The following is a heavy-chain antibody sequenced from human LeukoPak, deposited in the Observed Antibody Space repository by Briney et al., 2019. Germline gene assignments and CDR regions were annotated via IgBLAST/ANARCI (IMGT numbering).Heavy chain of an antibody. Sequence: LGGSLRLSCAASGFTFSSYWMSWVRQAPGKGLEWVGRSTNKGGGYTTSYAASVNGRFSISRDDFQNSLYLQMNSLNFDDTAVYYCARAGYARGLDVWGQGTTVTVSS. CDR3: ARAGYARGLDV. D-gene: IGHD5-12*01. CDR1: GFTFSSYW. J-gene: IGHJ6*02. V-gene: IGHV3-72*01. CDR2: STNKGGGYTT.